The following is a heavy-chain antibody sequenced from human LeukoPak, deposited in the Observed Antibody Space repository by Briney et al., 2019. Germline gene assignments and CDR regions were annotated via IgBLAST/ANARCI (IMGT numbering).Heavy chain of an antibody. V-gene: IGHV3-9*01. Sequence: GRSLRLSCAASGFTFDDYATHWVRQAPGKGLEWVSGISWNSGSIGYADSVKGRFTISRDNAKNSLYLQMNSLRAEDTALYYCAKDTGGRGYSYGSFDYWGQGTLVTVSS. CDR2: ISWNSGSI. J-gene: IGHJ4*02. CDR1: GFTFDDYA. D-gene: IGHD5-18*01. CDR3: AKDTGGRGYSYGSFDY.